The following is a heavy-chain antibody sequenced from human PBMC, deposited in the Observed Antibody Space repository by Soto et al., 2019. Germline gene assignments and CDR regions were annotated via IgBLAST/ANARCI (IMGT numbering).Heavy chain of an antibody. D-gene: IGHD5-12*01. V-gene: IGHV3-21*02. CDR2: ITYSSSYI. CDR3: ARSSGGGYDYASDI. Sequence: EVQLVESGGGLVKPGGSLRLSCAASGFTFSDYNMNWVRQAPGKGLEWVSSITYSSSYIYYADSVKGRFTISRDNAKNSLSLQMSILRAEDTAVYYCARSSGGGYDYASDIWGQGTMVAVSS. J-gene: IGHJ3*02. CDR1: GFTFSDYN.